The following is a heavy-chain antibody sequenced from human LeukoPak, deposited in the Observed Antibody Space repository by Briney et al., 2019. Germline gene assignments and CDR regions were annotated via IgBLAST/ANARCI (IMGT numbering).Heavy chain of an antibody. D-gene: IGHD1-14*01. CDR2: IYHSGST. V-gene: IGHV4-38-2*02. CDR3: AKRAGDYYYYYMDV. Sequence: SETLSLTCTVSSYSISSGYYWGWIRQPPGKGLEWIGSIYHSGSTYYNPSLKSRVTISVDTSKNQFSLKLSSVTAADTAVYYCAKRAGDYYYYYMDVWGKGTTVTVSS. J-gene: IGHJ6*03. CDR1: SYSISSGYY.